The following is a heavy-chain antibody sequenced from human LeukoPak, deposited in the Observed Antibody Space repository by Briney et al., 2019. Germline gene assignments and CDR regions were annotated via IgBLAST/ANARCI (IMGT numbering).Heavy chain of an antibody. D-gene: IGHD3-22*01. CDR1: GITLSNYG. Sequence: GGSLRLSCAVSGITLSNYGMSWVRQAPGKGLEWVAGISDSGRRTNYADSVKGRFTISRDNPKNTLYLQMNSLRAEDTAVYFCAKRGVVIRVILVGFHKEAYYFDSWGQGALVTVSS. CDR3: AKRGVVIRVILVGFHKEAYYFDS. CDR2: ISDSGRRT. J-gene: IGHJ4*02. V-gene: IGHV3-23*01.